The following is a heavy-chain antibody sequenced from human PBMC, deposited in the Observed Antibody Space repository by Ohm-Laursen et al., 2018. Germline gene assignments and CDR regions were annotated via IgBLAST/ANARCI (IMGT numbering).Heavy chain of an antibody. Sequence: SLRLSCTASGATISGYWMHWVRQTPGKGLVWVSRINGDGSRPFYADSVKGRFTISRDNGQNVLYLQTTRLRADDTAIYYCARGSSRDYREWGQGTLVTVSS. CDR2: INGDGSRP. CDR3: ARGSSRDYRE. D-gene: IGHD4-11*01. J-gene: IGHJ4*02. V-gene: IGHV3-74*01. CDR1: GATISGYW.